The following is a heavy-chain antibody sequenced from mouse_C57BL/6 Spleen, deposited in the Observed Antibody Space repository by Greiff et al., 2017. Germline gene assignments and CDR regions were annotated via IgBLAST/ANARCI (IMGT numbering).Heavy chain of an antibody. V-gene: IGHV1-55*01. CDR2: IYPGSGST. Sequence: VQLQQPGAELVKPGASVKMSCKASGYTFTSYWITWVKQSPGQGLEWIGDIYPGSGSTNYNEKFKSKATLTVDTSSSTAYMQLSSLTSEDSAVYYCARRDDGYCLAYWGQGTLVTVSA. J-gene: IGHJ3*01. D-gene: IGHD2-3*01. CDR3: ARRDDGYCLAY. CDR1: GYTFTSYW.